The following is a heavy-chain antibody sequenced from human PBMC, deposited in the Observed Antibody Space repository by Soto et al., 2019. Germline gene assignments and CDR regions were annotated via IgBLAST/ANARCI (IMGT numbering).Heavy chain of an antibody. V-gene: IGHV1-24*01. CDR2: FDPEDGET. Sequence: ASVKVSCKVSGYTLTELSMHWVRQAPGKGLEWMGGFDPEDGETIYAQKFQGRVTMTEDTSTDTAYMELSSLRSEDTAVYYCARLIPGKLEPRRWGLSYFASWGQEPRS. J-gene: IGHJ4*01. CDR3: ARLIPGKLEPRRWGLSYFAS. CDR1: GYTLTELS. D-gene: IGHD1-1*01.